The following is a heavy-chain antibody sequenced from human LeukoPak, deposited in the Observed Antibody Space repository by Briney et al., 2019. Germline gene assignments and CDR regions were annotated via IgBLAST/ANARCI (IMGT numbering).Heavy chain of an antibody. J-gene: IGHJ4*02. D-gene: IGHD3-10*01. Sequence: PSQTLSLTCTVSGGSISSGDYYWSWIRPPPGKGLEWIGYIYYSGSTYYNPSLKSRVTISVDTSKNQFSLKLSSVTAADTAVYYCARDYATMVRGVIMAFDYWGQGTLVTVSS. CDR3: ARDYATMVRGVIMAFDY. CDR2: IYYSGST. V-gene: IGHV4-30-4*01. CDR1: GGSISSGDYY.